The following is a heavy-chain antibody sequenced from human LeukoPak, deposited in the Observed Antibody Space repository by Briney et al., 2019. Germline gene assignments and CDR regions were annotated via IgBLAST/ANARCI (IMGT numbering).Heavy chain of an antibody. V-gene: IGHV4-34*01. CDR3: ARGVVRGVTLNWFDP. CDR2: INHSGST. CDR1: GGSFSGYY. D-gene: IGHD3-10*01. Sequence: SETLSLTCAVYGGSFSGYYWSWIRQPPGKGLEWIGEINHSGSTNYNPSLKSRVTISVDTSKNQFSLKLSSVTAADTAVYYCARGVVRGVTLNWFDPWGQGTLVTVSS. J-gene: IGHJ5*02.